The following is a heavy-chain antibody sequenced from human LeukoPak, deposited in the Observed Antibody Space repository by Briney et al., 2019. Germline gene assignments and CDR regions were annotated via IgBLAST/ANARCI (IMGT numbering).Heavy chain of an antibody. CDR2: LNPNSGGT. D-gene: IGHD3-22*01. CDR1: GYTFTGYI. V-gene: IGHV1-2*02. Sequence: ASVRFSCTALGYTFTGYIMHWGRQAPGQGLEWMGGLNPNSGGTNYAQKFQGRVTMTRDTSISTAYMELSRLRSDDTAVYYCARDVVLNYYDSSGYYYFDYWGQGTLVTVSS. J-gene: IGHJ4*02. CDR3: ARDVVLNYYDSSGYYYFDY.